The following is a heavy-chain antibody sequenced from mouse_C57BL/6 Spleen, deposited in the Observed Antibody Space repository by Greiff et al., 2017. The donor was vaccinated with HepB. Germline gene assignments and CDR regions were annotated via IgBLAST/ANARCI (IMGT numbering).Heavy chain of an antibody. V-gene: IGHV3-6*01. J-gene: IGHJ4*01. CDR3: ASIYPYYAMDY. CDR1: GYSITSGYY. CDR2: ISYDGSN. D-gene: IGHD2-1*01. Sequence: VQLKESGPGLVKPSQSLSLTCSVTGYSITSGYYWNWIRQFPGNKLEWMGYISYDGSNNYNPSLKNRISITRDTSKNQFFLKLNSVTTEDTATYYCASIYPYYAMDYWGQGTSVTVSS.